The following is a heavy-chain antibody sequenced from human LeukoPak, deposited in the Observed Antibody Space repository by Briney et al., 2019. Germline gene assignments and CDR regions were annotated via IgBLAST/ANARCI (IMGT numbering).Heavy chain of an antibody. CDR1: GFTFSSYG. CDR3: AKDSRWGSRVYYYYGMDV. V-gene: IGHV3-30*18. J-gene: IGHJ6*02. D-gene: IGHD6-13*01. Sequence: GGSLRLSCAASGFTFSSYGMHWVRQAPGKGLEWVAVISYDGSNKYYADSVKGRFTISRDNSKNTLCLQMNSLRAEDTAVYYCAKDSRWGSRVYYYYGMDVWGQGTTVTVSS. CDR2: ISYDGSNK.